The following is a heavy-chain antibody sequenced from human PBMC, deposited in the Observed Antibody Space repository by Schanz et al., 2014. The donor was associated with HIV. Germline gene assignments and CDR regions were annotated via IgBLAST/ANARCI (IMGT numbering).Heavy chain of an antibody. CDR1: GGTFSNYA. Sequence: QVQLVQSGAEVKKPGSSVRVSCKTSGGTFSNYAVSWVRQAPGQGLEWMGGMVPIFGTADYAQKFQGRVTITADESTSTAYMELSSLRSEDTAVYYCASGRFDTVIWWGDAFLIWGRGTMVTVSS. J-gene: IGHJ3*02. CDR3: ASGRFDTVIWWGDAFLI. CDR2: MVPIFGTA. D-gene: IGHD5-18*01. V-gene: IGHV1-69*01.